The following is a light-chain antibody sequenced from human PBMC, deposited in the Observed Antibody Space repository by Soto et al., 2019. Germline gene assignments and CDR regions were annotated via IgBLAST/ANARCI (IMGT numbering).Light chain of an antibody. CDR2: GAS. J-gene: IGKJ1*01. V-gene: IGKV3D-15*01. CDR3: QQYNNWPRT. Sequence: EIVMTQSPVTLSVSPGERATLSCRASQSVSSNLAWYQQKPGQAPRLLIYGASSRATGIPDRFSGSGSGTDFTLTISSLQSEDFAVYYCQQYNNWPRTFGQGTKVDIK. CDR1: QSVSSN.